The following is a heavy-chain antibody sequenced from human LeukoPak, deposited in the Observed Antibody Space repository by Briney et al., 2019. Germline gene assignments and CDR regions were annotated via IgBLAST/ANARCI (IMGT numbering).Heavy chain of an antibody. D-gene: IGHD3-10*01. Sequence: GGSLRLSCAASGVTYGMSWVRQAPGKGLAWASAISGSGGETYYADSVKGRFTISRDNSKNTLYLQMNSLRAEDSAIYYCASHYASGSNNWLGPCGQGTLVTVSS. CDR3: ASHYASGSNNWLGP. J-gene: IGHJ5*02. CDR2: ISGSGGET. CDR1: GVTYG. V-gene: IGHV3-23*01.